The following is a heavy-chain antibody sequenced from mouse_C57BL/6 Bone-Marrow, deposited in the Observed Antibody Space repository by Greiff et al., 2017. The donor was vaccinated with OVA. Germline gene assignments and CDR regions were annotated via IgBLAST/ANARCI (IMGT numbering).Heavy chain of an antibody. J-gene: IGHJ3*01. CDR3: ARKIYYDSLAY. Sequence: QVQLQQPGAELVKPGASVKMSCKASGYTFTSYWITWVKQRPGQGLEWIGDIYPGSGSTTYNEKFKSKATLTVDTSSSTAYMQLSSLTSEDSAVYYCARKIYYDSLAYWGQGTLGTVSA. CDR1: GYTFTSYW. CDR2: IYPGSGST. D-gene: IGHD2-4*01. V-gene: IGHV1-55*01.